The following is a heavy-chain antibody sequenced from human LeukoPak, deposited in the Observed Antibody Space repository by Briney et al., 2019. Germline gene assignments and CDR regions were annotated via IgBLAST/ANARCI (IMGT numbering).Heavy chain of an antibody. J-gene: IGHJ4*02. CDR1: GFTFSSYG. CDR2: ISYDGSNK. Sequence: GGSLRLSCAASGFTFSSYGMHWVRQAPGKGLEWVAVISYDGSNKYYADSVKGRFTISRDNSKNTLYLQMNSLRAEDTAVYYCAKDLLRYCSGGSCSSFDYGGQGTLVTVS. V-gene: IGHV3-30*18. D-gene: IGHD2-15*01. CDR3: AKDLLRYCSGGSCSSFDY.